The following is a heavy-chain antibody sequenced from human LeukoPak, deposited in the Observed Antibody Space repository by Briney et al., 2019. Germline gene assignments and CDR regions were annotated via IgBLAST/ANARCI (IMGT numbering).Heavy chain of an antibody. V-gene: IGHV1-8*01. CDR3: TRGNNGNDY. J-gene: IGHJ4*02. CDR2: MNPNSYKT. CDR1: GYSFTSYD. Sequence: ASVKVSCKASGYSFTSYDINWARQATGQGLEWMGYMNPNSYKTGYAQKFQGRVTMTRNTSISTAYMELSSLRSEDTAVYYCTRGNNGNDYWGQGTLVTVSS. D-gene: IGHD1/OR15-1a*01.